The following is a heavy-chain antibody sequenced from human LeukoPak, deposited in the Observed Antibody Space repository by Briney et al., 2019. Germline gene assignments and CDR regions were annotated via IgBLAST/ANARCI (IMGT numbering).Heavy chain of an antibody. D-gene: IGHD4-17*01. CDR3: ASHDYGDYASFDY. CDR2: IKQNGDEK. CDR1: GFTFSRYW. J-gene: IGHJ4*02. Sequence: GGSLRLSCVASGFTFSRYWMSWVRQAPGKGLEWVANIKQNGDEKHYVDFVKGRFTISRDNAKNSLYLQMNSLRAEDTAVNYCASHDYGDYASFDYWGQGTLVTVSS. V-gene: IGHV3-7*03.